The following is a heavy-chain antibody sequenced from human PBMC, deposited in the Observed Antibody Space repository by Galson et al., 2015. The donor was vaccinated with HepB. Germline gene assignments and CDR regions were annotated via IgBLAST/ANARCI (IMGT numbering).Heavy chain of an antibody. J-gene: IGHJ4*02. V-gene: IGHV3-23*01. CDR3: AKEPDSSGYFGY. CDR2: ISGSGGSA. D-gene: IGHD3-22*01. CDR1: GFTFSNYA. Sequence: SLRLSCAASGFTFSNYAMSWVGQAPGKGLEWVSAISGSGGSAYYADSVKGQFTISRDNSKNTLFLQMNSLRAEDTAVYYCAKEPDSSGYFGYWGQGTLVTVSS.